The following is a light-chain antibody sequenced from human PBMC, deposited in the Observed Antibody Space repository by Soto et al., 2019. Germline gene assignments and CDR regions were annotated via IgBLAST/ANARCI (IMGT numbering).Light chain of an antibody. CDR3: QQYYSYPLN. J-gene: IGKJ3*01. CDR1: QGISSY. CDR2: AAS. Sequence: IRMTQSPSSLSASTGDRVTITCRASQGISSYLAWYQQKPGKGPKLLIYAASTLQSGVPSRFSGSGSGTEFPLTISCLQSEDFATYYCQQYYSYPLNFGPGTKVDIK. V-gene: IGKV1-8*01.